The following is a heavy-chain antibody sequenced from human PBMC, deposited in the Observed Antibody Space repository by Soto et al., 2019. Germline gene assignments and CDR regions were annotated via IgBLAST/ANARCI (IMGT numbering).Heavy chain of an antibody. CDR1: GFTFSSYS. CDR3: ARNRDYEILTGYADYAFDI. V-gene: IGHV3-48*02. D-gene: IGHD3-9*01. J-gene: IGHJ3*02. Sequence: EVQLVESGGGLVQPGGSLRLSCAASGFTFSSYSMNWVRQAPGKGLEWVSYISSSSSTIYYADSVKGRFTISRDNAKNSLYLQMNSLRDEDTAVYYCARNRDYEILTGYADYAFDIWGQGTMVTVSS. CDR2: ISSSSSTI.